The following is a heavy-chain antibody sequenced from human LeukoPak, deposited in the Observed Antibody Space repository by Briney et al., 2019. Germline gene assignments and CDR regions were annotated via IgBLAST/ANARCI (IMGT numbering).Heavy chain of an antibody. J-gene: IGHJ4*02. D-gene: IGHD3-10*01. CDR1: GGSFSDYY. Sequence: SETLSLTCAVFGGSFSDYYWSWIRQHPGKGLEWIGYIYYSGSTYCNPSLKSRVTISVDTSKNQFSLKLSSVTAADTAMYYCARRSIYYGSGSYYYFDYWGRGTLVTVSS. CDR3: ARRSIYYGSGSYYYFDY. CDR2: IYYSGST. V-gene: IGHV4-31*11.